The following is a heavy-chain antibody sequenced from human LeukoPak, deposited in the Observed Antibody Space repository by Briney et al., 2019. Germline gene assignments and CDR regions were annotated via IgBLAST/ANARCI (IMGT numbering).Heavy chain of an antibody. J-gene: IGHJ4*02. CDR2: IHSNGGST. CDR3: ARAQTGATSYFFDV. Sequence: PGGSLRLSCAASGFIFSSYAMYWVRQAPGKGLEYVSGIHSNGGSTFYANSVKGRFTISRDNFKNTLYLQVGILRGEDMAVYSCARAQTGATSYFFDVWGQGTLVTVSS. V-gene: IGHV3-64*01. CDR1: GFIFSSYA. D-gene: IGHD1-7*01.